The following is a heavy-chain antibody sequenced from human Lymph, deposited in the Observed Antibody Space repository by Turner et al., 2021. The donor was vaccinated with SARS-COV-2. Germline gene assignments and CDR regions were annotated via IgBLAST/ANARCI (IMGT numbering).Heavy chain of an antibody. CDR3: AWALYYYYGMDV. V-gene: IGHV3-30*03. Sequence: QVQLVESGGGVVQPGRSLRLSCAASGFTFISYGMHWVRQAPGKGLEWVAVISYDGGHKSYADSVKGRFTISRVNSKNTLYLQMISLRAEDTAVYYCAWALYYYYGMDVWGQGTTVTVSS. CDR2: ISYDGGHK. J-gene: IGHJ6*02. CDR1: GFTFISYG.